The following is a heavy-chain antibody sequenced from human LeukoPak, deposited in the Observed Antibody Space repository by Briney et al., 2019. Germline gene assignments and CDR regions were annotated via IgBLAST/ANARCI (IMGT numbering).Heavy chain of an antibody. J-gene: IGHJ4*02. CDR1: GYTFTRDG. V-gene: IGHV1-18*01. D-gene: IGHD5-24*01. CDR2: ISAYNGNT. CDR3: AREEMAEFDY. Sequence: ASVKVSCKTSGYTFTRDGISWVRQAPGQGLEWMGWISAYNGNTNYAQKLQGRVTMTTDTSTSTAYMELRSLRSDDTAVYYCAREEMAEFDYWGQGTLVTVSS.